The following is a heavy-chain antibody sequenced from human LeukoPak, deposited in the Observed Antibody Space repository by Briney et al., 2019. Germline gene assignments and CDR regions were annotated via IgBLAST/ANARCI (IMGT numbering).Heavy chain of an antibody. CDR3: ARPPGIAAAWFDP. J-gene: IGHJ5*02. Sequence: PSETLSLTCTVSGGSISSYYWSWIRQPPGKGLEWIGYIYYSGSTYYNPSLKSRVTISVDTSKDQLSLKLTSVTAADTAVYYCARPPGIAAAWFDPWGQGTLVTVSS. V-gene: IGHV4-59*04. D-gene: IGHD6-13*01. CDR2: IYYSGST. CDR1: GGSISSYY.